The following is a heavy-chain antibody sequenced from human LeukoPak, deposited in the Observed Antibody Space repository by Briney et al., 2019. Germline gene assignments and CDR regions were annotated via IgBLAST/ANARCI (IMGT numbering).Heavy chain of an antibody. V-gene: IGHV1-24*01. D-gene: IGHD3-22*01. CDR1: VYTLTELS. Sequence: ASVTVSFTVSVYTLTELSMHWVRQAPGKGLGRMGGFDPEDGETIYAQKFQGRVTMTEDTSTDTAYMELSSLRSEDTAVYYCATVGSSVTTMIVGWGQGTLVTVSS. CDR3: ATVGSSVTTMIVG. J-gene: IGHJ1*01. CDR2: FDPEDGET.